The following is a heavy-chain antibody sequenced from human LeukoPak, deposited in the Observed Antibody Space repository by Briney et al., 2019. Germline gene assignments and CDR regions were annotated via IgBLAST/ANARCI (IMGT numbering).Heavy chain of an antibody. D-gene: IGHD1-26*01. J-gene: IGHJ4*02. V-gene: IGHV4-59*08. CDR1: GGSISSYY. CDR3: ASLYVGSTHLDF. Sequence: SETLSLTCTVSGGSISSYYWSWIRQPPGKGLEWIGYIYYSGSTNYNPSLKSRVTISVDTSKNQFSLKLYSVTAADTAVYYCASLYVGSTHLDFWGQGTLVTVSS. CDR2: IYYSGST.